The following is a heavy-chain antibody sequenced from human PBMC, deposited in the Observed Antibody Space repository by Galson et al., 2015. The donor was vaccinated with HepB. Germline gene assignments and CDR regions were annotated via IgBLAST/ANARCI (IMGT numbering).Heavy chain of an antibody. V-gene: IGHV1-2*02. CDR3: ATSDRSGWYIVY. J-gene: IGHJ4*02. CDR2: FNPNSGDT. Sequence: SVKVSCKASGNTFTGYYMHWVRQAPGQGLQWMGWFNPNSGDTNYAQKFQGRVTMTRDTSITTAYMELRRLRSDDTAVYYCATSDRSGWYIVYWGQGSLVTVSS. CDR1: GNTFTGYY. D-gene: IGHD6-19*01.